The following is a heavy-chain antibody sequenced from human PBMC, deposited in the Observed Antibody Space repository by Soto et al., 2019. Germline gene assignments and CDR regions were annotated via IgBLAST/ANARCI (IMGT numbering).Heavy chain of an antibody. V-gene: IGHV3-30*18. J-gene: IGHJ6*02. CDR1: GFTFSSYG. CDR3: AKDRGWLAERYYYGMDV. CDR2: ISYDGSNK. D-gene: IGHD6-19*01. Sequence: QVQLVESGGGVVQPGRSLRLSCAASGFTFSSYGMHWVRQAPGKGLEWVAVISYDGSNKYYADSVKGRFTISRDNSKNTLYMQMNSLIAEETAVYYCAKDRGWLAERYYYGMDVWGQGTTVTVSS.